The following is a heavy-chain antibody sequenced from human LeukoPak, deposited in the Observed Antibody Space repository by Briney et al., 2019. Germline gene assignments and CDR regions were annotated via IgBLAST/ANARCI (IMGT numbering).Heavy chain of an antibody. CDR1: GFTFSSYW. V-gene: IGHV3-7*01. J-gene: IGHJ3*02. D-gene: IGHD6-19*01. CDR2: IKQDGSEK. Sequence: GGSLRLSCAASGFTFSSYWMSWVRQAPGKGLEWVANIKQDGSEKYYVDSVEGRFTISRDNAKNSLYLQMNSLRAEDTAVYYCARIYSSGWLDDAFDIWGQGTMVTVSS. CDR3: ARIYSSGWLDDAFDI.